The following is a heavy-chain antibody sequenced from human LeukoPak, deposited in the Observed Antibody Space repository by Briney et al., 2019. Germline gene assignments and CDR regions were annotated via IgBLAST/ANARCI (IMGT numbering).Heavy chain of an antibody. Sequence: PGGSLRLSCVASRFSFSSYWMTWVRQAPGKGLEWVANIKQDGSEKYYVDSVKGRFTISRDNAKNSLYLQMNSLRDEDTAVYYCATWSDAWEFDSWGQGTLVSVSS. CDR1: RFSFSSYW. CDR2: IKQDGSEK. D-gene: IGHD1-26*01. V-gene: IGHV3-7*05. J-gene: IGHJ4*02. CDR3: ATWSDAWEFDS.